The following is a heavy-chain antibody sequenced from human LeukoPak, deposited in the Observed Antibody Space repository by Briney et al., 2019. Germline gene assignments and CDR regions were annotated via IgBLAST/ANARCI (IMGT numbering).Heavy chain of an antibody. CDR1: DGSISSYY. CDR3: ARAIAAAKSNFDY. CDR2: IYYSGST. Sequence: SETLSLTCTVSDGSISSYYWSWIRQPPGKGLEWIGYIYYSGSTNYNPSLKSRVTISVDTSKNQFSLKLSSVTAADTAVYYCARAIAAAKSNFDYWGQGTLVTVSS. V-gene: IGHV4-59*08. J-gene: IGHJ4*02. D-gene: IGHD6-13*01.